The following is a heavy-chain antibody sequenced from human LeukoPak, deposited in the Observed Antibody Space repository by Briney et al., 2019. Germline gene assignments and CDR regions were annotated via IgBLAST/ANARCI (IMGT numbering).Heavy chain of an antibody. CDR2: IYYSGST. CDR3: ARTDSSVKWYYYYYMDV. V-gene: IGHV4-59*01. D-gene: IGHD3-22*01. Sequence: SETLSLTCTVPGGSISSYYWSWIRQPPGKGLEWIGYIYYSGSTNYNPSLKSRVTISVDTSKNQFSLKLSSVTAADTAVYYCARTDSSVKWYYYYYMDVWGKGTTVTVSS. CDR1: GGSISSYY. J-gene: IGHJ6*03.